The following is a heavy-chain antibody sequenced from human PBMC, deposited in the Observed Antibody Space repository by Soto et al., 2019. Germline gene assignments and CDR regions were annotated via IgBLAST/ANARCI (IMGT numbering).Heavy chain of an antibody. CDR2: INASNGNT. CDR1: GYTFTSYA. D-gene: IGHD2-2*02. V-gene: IGHV1-3*01. Sequence: ASLKVSCKASGYTFTSYALHWVRQAPGQRLEWMGWINASNGNTKYSQKFQGRVTITADESTTTAYMELSSLRSEDTAVYYCARNGYCISTSCYSDYYHGMDVWGQGTTVTVSS. J-gene: IGHJ6*02. CDR3: ARNGYCISTSCYSDYYHGMDV.